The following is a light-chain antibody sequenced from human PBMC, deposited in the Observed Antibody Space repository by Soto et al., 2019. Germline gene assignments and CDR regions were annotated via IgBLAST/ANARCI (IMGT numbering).Light chain of an antibody. J-gene: IGKJ1*01. V-gene: IGKV3-20*01. CDR3: KQSATSPLT. CDR2: GAS. CDR1: QGVGTNY. Sequence: ENLLTQSPGTLALSPGERVTLSCRASQGVGTNYLAWYQQKPGQAPRLLVHGASNRATGIPDRFSGSGSETDYTHTISRLDPEDYAVYSCKQSATSPLTFGEGTKVEIK.